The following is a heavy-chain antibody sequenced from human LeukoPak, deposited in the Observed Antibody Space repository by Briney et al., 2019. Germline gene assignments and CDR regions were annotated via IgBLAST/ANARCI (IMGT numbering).Heavy chain of an antibody. CDR2: ISGSGGST. V-gene: IGHV3-23*01. CDR1: GFTFSSYA. CDR3: AKDSDYGGNEYLDY. J-gene: IGHJ4*02. D-gene: IGHD4-23*01. Sequence: PGGSLRLSCAASGFTFSSYAMTWVRQAPGKGLEWVSGISGSGGSTYYADSVKGRFTISRDNSKNTLYLQMNSLRAEDTAVYYCAKDSDYGGNEYLDYWGQGTLVTVSS.